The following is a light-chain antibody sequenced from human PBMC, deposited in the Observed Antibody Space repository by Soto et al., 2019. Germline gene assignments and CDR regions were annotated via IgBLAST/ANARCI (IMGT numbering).Light chain of an antibody. J-gene: IGLJ2*01. Sequence: QSALTQPASVSGSPGQSITISCTGTSRDVGGYNYVSWYQQHPGKAPKLMIYDVSNRPSGVSNRFSGSKSGNTASLTISGLQAGDEADYYCSSYTSSSTLVVFGGGTKLTVL. V-gene: IGLV2-14*01. CDR1: SRDVGGYNY. CDR3: SSYTSSSTLVV. CDR2: DVS.